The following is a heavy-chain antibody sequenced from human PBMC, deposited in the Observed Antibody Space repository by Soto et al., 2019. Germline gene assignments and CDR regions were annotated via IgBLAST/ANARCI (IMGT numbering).Heavy chain of an antibody. V-gene: IGHV3-11*01. CDR3: ARVTTSSGAYYDYDMDV. CDR1: GFSFSDYY. J-gene: IGHJ6*02. CDR2: ISGGGTTI. D-gene: IGHD1-1*01. Sequence: QVQLVQSGGGLVKPGGSLRLSCAASGFSFSDYYMSWMRQAPGKGLEWLSYISGGGTTIYYGDSVRGRFTSSRDNAKNSQYRQMNSLRAEDTAVYYCARVTTSSGAYYDYDMDVWGQGTTVTVSS.